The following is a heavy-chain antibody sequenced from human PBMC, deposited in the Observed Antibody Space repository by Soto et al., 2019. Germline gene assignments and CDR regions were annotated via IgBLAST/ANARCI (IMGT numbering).Heavy chain of an antibody. CDR3: ARSLRNDLFDY. V-gene: IGHV4-59*01. CDR1: GGSISRFF. D-gene: IGHD3-16*01. J-gene: IGHJ4*02. Sequence: SETLSLTCTVSGGSISRFFWGWIRQPPGKGLELIGYIYYTGSTNYHPSLRSRVTISVDTSKNQFSLKLNSVTAADTAVYFCARSLRNDLFDYWGQGALVTVSS. CDR2: IYYTGST.